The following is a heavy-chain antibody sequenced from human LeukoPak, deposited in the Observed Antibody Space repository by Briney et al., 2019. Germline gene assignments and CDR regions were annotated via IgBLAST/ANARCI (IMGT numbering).Heavy chain of an antibody. Sequence: PSETLSLTCAVYGGSFSGYYWSWIRQPPGKGLEWIGEINHSGSTNYNPSLKSRVTISVDTSKNQFSLKLSSVTAADTAVYYYARGCRALEPQKPEIWCDPGGREPWSPSPQ. J-gene: IGHJ5*02. CDR1: GGSFSGYY. CDR2: INHSGST. D-gene: IGHD1-1*01. CDR3: ARGCRALEPQKPEIWCDP. V-gene: IGHV4-34*01.